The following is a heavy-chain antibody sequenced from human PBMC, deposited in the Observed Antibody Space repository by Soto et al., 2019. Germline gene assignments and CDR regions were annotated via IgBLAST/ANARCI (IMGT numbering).Heavy chain of an antibody. CDR1: GGSISSSSYY. CDR2: IYYSGRP. Sequence: QLQLQESGPGLVKPSETLSLTCTVSGGSISSSSYYWGWIRQPPGKGLELIWSIYYSGRPYYNPSIKSRVTISVDTAKNQFSLKLSSVTAADTAGYYCARRRPNYGDYWGQGTLVTVSS. V-gene: IGHV4-39*01. J-gene: IGHJ4*02. CDR3: ARRRPNYGDY.